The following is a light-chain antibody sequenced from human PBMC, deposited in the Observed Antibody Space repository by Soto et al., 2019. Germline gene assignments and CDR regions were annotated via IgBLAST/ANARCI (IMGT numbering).Light chain of an antibody. Sequence: QSVLTQPPSASGNPGQRFIISCSGSRSNIGSNTVNWYQQLPGTAPKLLIYTNNQLPSGVPDRFSGSKSGTSASLDIRGLQSEDEADYYCAAWDDSRHGWGFGGGTK. CDR3: AAWDDSRHGWG. CDR1: RSNIGSNT. CDR2: TNN. V-gene: IGLV1-44*01. J-gene: IGLJ2*01.